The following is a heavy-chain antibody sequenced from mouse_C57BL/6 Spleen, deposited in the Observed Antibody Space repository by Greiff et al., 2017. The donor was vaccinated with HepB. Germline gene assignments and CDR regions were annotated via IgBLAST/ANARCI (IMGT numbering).Heavy chain of an antibody. CDR1: GYSITSGYY. D-gene: IGHD1-3*01. Sequence: VQLKESGPGLVKPSQSLSLTCSVTGYSITSGYYWNWIRQFPGNKLEWMGYISYDGSNNYNPSLKNRISITRDTSKNQFFLKLNSVTTEDTATYYCARGGLTYYAMDYWGQGTSVTVSS. J-gene: IGHJ4*01. CDR3: ARGGLTYYAMDY. V-gene: IGHV3-6*01. CDR2: ISYDGSN.